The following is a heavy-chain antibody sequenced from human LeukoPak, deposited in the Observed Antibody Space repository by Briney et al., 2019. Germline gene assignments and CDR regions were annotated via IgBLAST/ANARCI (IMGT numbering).Heavy chain of an antibody. CDR1: GGSFSGYY. D-gene: IGHD3-9*01. V-gene: IGHV4-34*01. Sequence: SETLSLTCAVYGGSFSGYYWSWIRQPPGKGLEWIGEINHSGSTNYNPSLKSRVTISVDTSKNQFSLKLGSVTAADTAVYYCARVNSELRYFDWLLLFDYWGQGTLVTVSS. CDR3: ARVNSELRYFDWLLLFDY. J-gene: IGHJ4*02. CDR2: INHSGST.